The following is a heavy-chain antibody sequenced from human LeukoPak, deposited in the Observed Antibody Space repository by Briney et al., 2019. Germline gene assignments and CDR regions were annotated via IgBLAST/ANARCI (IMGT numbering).Heavy chain of an antibody. J-gene: IGHJ4*02. V-gene: IGHV5-51*01. Sequence: GESLRISCKGSGYSFTSYWIDWVRQMPGKGLEWMGTIYPGDSDTRYSPSFQGQVTISADKSITTAYLQWNRLKASVNAMYYCARHGGNNYGIDYWGQGTLVTVSS. CDR3: ARHGGNNYGIDY. CDR2: IYPGDSDT. CDR1: GYSFTSYW. D-gene: IGHD5-24*01.